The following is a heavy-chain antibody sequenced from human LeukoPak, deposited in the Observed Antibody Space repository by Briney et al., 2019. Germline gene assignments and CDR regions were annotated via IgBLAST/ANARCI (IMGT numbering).Heavy chain of an antibody. CDR1: GYTFTSYG. V-gene: IGHV1-18*01. Sequence: ASVKVSCKASGYTFTSYGISWVPQAPGQGLEWMGWISAYNGNTNYAQKFQGRVTITADESTSTAYMELSSLRSEDTAVYYCARDRVRWFGELSRRYFDYWGQGTLVTVSS. CDR3: ARDRVRWFGELSRRYFDY. J-gene: IGHJ4*02. D-gene: IGHD3-10*01. CDR2: ISAYNGNT.